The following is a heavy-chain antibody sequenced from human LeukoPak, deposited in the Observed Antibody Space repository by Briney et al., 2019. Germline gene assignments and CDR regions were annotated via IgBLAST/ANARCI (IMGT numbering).Heavy chain of an antibody. CDR1: GFTFSTYA. D-gene: IGHD1-26*01. CDR3: ARGGIITSYAFEI. CDR2: ISSTSNYI. Sequence: GGSLRLSCAASGFTFSTYAISWVRQAPGKGLEWVSCISSTSNYIFYADSVRGRFTISRDNAKNSLYLQMDSLRAEDTAVYYCARGGIITSYAFEIWGQGAMVTVSS. V-gene: IGHV3-21*01. J-gene: IGHJ3*02.